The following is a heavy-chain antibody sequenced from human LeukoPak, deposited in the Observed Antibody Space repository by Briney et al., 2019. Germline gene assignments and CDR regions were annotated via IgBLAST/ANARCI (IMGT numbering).Heavy chain of an antibody. CDR2: IYYSGST. Sequence: PSETLSLTCTVSGGSISSYYWSWIRQPPGKGLEWIGYIYYSGSTNYNPSLKSRVTISVDTSKNQFSLKLSSVTAADTAVYYCARDLRFLEWRTDYYYYMDVWGKGTTVTVSS. CDR1: GGSISSYY. CDR3: ARDLRFLEWRTDYYYYMDV. J-gene: IGHJ6*03. D-gene: IGHD3-3*01. V-gene: IGHV4-59*01.